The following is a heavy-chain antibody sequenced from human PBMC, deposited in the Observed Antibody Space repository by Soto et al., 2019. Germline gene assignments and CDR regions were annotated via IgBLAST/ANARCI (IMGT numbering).Heavy chain of an antibody. CDR3: AADRQYQLLNV. J-gene: IGHJ6*02. D-gene: IGHD2-2*01. V-gene: IGHV1-58*01. CDR1: RVTVKSSA. CDR2: IVVGSGNT. Sequence: GIPAEVCCEACRVTVKSSAVQWARQARGQRLEWIGWIVVGSGNTNYAQKFQERVTITRDMSTSTAYMELSSLRSEDTAVYYCAADRQYQLLNVWGQGTTVTVSS.